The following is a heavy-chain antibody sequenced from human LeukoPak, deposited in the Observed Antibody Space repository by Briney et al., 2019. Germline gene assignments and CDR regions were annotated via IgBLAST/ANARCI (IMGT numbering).Heavy chain of an antibody. J-gene: IGHJ6*03. V-gene: IGHV4-59*01. CDR3: ARTTMVRGTYYMDV. Sequence: SETLSLTCTVSGGSISSYYWSWVRQPPGKGLEWIGCIYYSGYTNYKSSLKSRVTISVDTSKNQFSLKLSSVTAADTAVYYCARTTMVRGTYYMDVWGKGTTVTVSS. D-gene: IGHD3-10*01. CDR2: IYYSGYT. CDR1: GGSISSYY.